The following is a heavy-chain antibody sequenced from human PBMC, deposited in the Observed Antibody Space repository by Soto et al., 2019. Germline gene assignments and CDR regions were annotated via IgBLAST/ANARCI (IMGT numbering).Heavy chain of an antibody. CDR2: ISSSSGYI. CDR1: GFTFSTYS. CDR3: ARVRSYSYGQGYGMDV. V-gene: IGHV3-21*01. J-gene: IGHJ6*02. D-gene: IGHD5-18*01. Sequence: EVQLVESGGGLVKPGGSLRLSCAASGFTFSTYSMNWVRQAPGKGLEWVSSISSSSGYIYYADSVKGRFTISRDDAKNSLSLHMNSLRAEDTAVYYCARVRSYSYGQGYGMDVWGQGTTVTVSS.